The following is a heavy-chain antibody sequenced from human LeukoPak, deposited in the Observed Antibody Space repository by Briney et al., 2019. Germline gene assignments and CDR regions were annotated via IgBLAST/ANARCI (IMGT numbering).Heavy chain of an antibody. D-gene: IGHD6-6*01. CDR1: GGSISSGGYY. V-gene: IGHV4-30-2*01. CDR2: IYHSGST. CDR3: ARTNPVEYSSSSYYFDY. J-gene: IGHJ4*02. Sequence: SQTLSLTCTVSGGSISSGGYYWSWIRQPPGKGLEWIGYIYHSGSTYYNPSLKSRVTISVDRSKNQFSLKLSSVTAADTAVYYCARTNPVEYSSSSYYFDYWGQGTLVTVSS.